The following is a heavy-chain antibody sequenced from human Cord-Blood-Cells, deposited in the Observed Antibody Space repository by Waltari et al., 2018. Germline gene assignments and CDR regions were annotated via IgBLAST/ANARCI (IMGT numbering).Heavy chain of an antibody. CDR3: ARVCLRYSGYIDY. Sequence: QVQLQESGPGLVKPSQTLSLTCTVSGGSISSGVYYWSWIRQPPGKGLWWSGYSYYRGPTYYHPALKSRVTISVDTSKNQSSLKLSSVTAADAAVYYCARVCLRYSGYIDYWGQGTLVTVAS. J-gene: IGHJ4*02. CDR2: SYYRGPT. CDR1: GGSISSGVYY. V-gene: IGHV4-30-4*01. D-gene: IGHD5-12*01.